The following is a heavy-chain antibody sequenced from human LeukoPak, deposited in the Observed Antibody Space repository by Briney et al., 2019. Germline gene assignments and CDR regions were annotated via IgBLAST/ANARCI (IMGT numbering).Heavy chain of an antibody. J-gene: IGHJ4*02. D-gene: IGHD2-15*01. CDR2: IYHSGSN. V-gene: IGHV4-38-2*01. CDR3: ARYCSGGSRYGTGSFDY. CDR1: GYSLSSGYY. Sequence: SETLSLTCAVSGYSLSSGYYWGWIRPPPGKGLEWIGSIYHSGSNYYNPSLKSRVTISVDTSKNQFSLKLSSVTAADTAVYYCARYCSGGSRYGTGSFDYWGQGTPVTVSS.